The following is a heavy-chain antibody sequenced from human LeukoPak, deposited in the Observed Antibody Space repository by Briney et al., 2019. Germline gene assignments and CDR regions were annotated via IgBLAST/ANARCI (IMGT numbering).Heavy chain of an antibody. D-gene: IGHD7-27*01. CDR2: TNSDGPDT. V-gene: IGHV3-74*01. Sequence: PGGSLMLFCGAAGFNFTNYWMHWFLQVLGRELIWFSGTNSDGPDTIYADSVKGRFTISRDNANNTLFLQMNTMRGDDTAVYYCARVCELPGAYYMYVWGKGTTVTVSS. CDR1: GFNFTNYW. J-gene: IGHJ6*03. CDR3: ARVCELPGAYYMYV.